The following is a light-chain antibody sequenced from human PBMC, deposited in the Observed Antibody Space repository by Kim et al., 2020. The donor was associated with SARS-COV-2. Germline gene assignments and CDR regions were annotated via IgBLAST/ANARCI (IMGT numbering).Light chain of an antibody. V-gene: IGKV3-20*01. J-gene: IGKJ2*01. CDR2: GAS. CDR3: QQYGSSPRS. Sequence: EIVLTQSPDTLSLSPGERATLSCRASQSISNNYLAWYQQRPGQAPRLLIYGASGRATGIPDRFSGSGSGTDFTLTISRLEPEDFAVYYCQQYGSSPRSFGQGTKLEI. CDR1: QSISNNY.